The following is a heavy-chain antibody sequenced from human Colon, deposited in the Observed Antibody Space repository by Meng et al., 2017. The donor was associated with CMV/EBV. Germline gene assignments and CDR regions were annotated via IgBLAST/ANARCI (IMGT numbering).Heavy chain of an antibody. CDR2: VSRDNAIYT. CDR1: GFTFSDDY. V-gene: IGHV3-11*06. J-gene: IGHJ4*02. D-gene: IGHD3-16*01. Sequence: QVQLLESGGDLVKPGGSLRLSCAASGFTFSDDYMHWVRQAPGKGLEWISYVSRDNAIYTKYADSVRGRFTISRDNAKNSVYLQMNSLRVEDTAVYYCTREGGLKRFDSWGQGTLVTVST. CDR3: TREGGLKRFDS.